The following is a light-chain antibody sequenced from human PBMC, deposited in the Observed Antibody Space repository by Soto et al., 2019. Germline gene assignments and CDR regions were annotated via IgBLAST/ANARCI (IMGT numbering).Light chain of an antibody. CDR2: GAS. V-gene: IGKV3-20*01. CDR3: QHYGSSWT. J-gene: IGKJ1*01. Sequence: EIVMTQSPASLSVSPGERVTLSCRASQSVRSELAWYQQKSGQPPRLLIYGASTRATGIPDRFSGSGSGTDFTLTISRLEPEDFAVYYCQHYGSSWTFGQGTKVEIK. CDR1: QSVRSE.